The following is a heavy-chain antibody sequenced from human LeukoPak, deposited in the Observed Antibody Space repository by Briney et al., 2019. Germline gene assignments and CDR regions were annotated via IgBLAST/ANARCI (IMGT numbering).Heavy chain of an antibody. Sequence: RASVKVSCKASGGTFSSYAISWVRQAPGQGLEWMGRIIPILGIANYAQKFQGRVTITADKSTSTAYMELSSLRSEDTAVYYCAREGRGSYYFDYWGQGTLVTVSS. CDR1: GGTFSSYA. V-gene: IGHV1-69*04. CDR3: AREGRGSYYFDY. CDR2: IIPILGIA. J-gene: IGHJ4*02. D-gene: IGHD3-10*01.